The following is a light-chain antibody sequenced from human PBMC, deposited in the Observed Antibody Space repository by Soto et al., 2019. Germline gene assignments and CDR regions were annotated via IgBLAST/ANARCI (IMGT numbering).Light chain of an antibody. V-gene: IGLV1-47*01. J-gene: IGLJ2*01. CDR2: RND. CDR3: AAWDDSLSGHVV. CDR1: NSNIGSNY. Sequence: QSVLTQTPSASGTPGQRVTISFSGSNSNIGSNYVYWYQHLPGTAPKLLIYRNDQRPSGVPDRFSGSKSGTSVSLAISGLRSEDEADYYCAAWDDSLSGHVVFGGGTKVTVL.